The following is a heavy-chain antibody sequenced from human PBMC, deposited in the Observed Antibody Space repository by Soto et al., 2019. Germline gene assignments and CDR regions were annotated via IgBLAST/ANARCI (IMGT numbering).Heavy chain of an antibody. CDR3: TKQKGYSRNYNRKDV. CDR2: AYYRSQWYY. Sequence: PSQTLSLTCAISGDSVSSNSAAWNWIRQSPSRGLEWLGRAYYRSQWYYDSAVSVRSRITVIPDTSKNQFSLQLNSVTPEDTAVYYCTKQKGYSRNYNRKDVWSRGTTDTVSS. CDR1: GDSVSSNSAA. V-gene: IGHV6-1*01. J-gene: IGHJ6*02. D-gene: IGHD5-18*01.